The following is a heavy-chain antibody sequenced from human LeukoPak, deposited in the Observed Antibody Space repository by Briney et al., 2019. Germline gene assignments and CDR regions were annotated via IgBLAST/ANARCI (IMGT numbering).Heavy chain of an antibody. CDR1: GYTFTSYG. CDR3: ARDRPPLNWNQPLFDY. Sequence: VASVKVSCKASGYTFTSYGISWVRQAPGQGLEWMGWISAYNGNTNYAQKLQGRVTMTTDTSTSTAYMELRSLRSDDTAVYYCARDRPPLNWNQPLFDYWGQGTLVTVSS. CDR2: ISAYNGNT. J-gene: IGHJ4*02. D-gene: IGHD1-20*01. V-gene: IGHV1-18*01.